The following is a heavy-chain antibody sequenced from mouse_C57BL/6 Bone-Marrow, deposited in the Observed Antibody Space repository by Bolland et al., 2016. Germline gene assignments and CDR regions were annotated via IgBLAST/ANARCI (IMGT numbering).Heavy chain of an antibody. Sequence: SDSETHYNQKFKDKATLTVDKSSSTAYMQLSSLTSEDAAVYYCARSGYDYDGGFAYWGQGTLV. V-gene: IGHV1-52*01. D-gene: IGHD2-4*01. J-gene: IGHJ3*01. CDR3: ARSGYDYDGGFAY. CDR2: SDSET.